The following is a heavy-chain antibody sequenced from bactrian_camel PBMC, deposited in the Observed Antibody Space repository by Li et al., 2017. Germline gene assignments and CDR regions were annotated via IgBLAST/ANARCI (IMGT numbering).Heavy chain of an antibody. D-gene: IGHD2*01. J-gene: IGHJ4*01. Sequence: VQLVESGGGSVHTGGSLRLSCAASRLSFSSYYMSWVRQAPGKGLEWVSWINLSGPGYYVDSVKGRFTISRDNAKNTLYLQMSSLKTEDTAVYYCATGALDEHCNGSYCHRLSFWGQGTQVTVS. CDR3: ATGALDEHCNGSYCHRLSF. CDR2: INLSGPG. V-gene: IGHV3-2*01. CDR1: RLSFSSYY.